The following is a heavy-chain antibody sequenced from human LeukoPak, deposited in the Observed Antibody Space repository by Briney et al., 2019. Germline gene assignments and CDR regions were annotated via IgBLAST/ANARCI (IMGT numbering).Heavy chain of an antibody. CDR1: GGSISSYY. CDR2: IYTSGST. V-gene: IGHV4-4*09. Sequence: KPSETLSLTCTVSGGSISSYYWSWIRKPPGKGLEWIGYIYTSGSTNYNPSLKSRVTISVDTSKNQFSLKLSSVTAADTAVYYCARHDLYYYYYMDVWGKGTTVTVSS. J-gene: IGHJ6*03. D-gene: IGHD3-16*01. CDR3: ARHDLYYYYYMDV.